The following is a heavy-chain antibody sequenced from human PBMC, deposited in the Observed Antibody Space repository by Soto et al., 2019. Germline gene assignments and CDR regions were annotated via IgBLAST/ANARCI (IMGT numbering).Heavy chain of an antibody. CDR2: ISSSGYI. Sequence: PGGSLRLSCAASGFNFNSYTINWVRQAPGKRLEWLSSISSSGYIFSTDSVRGRFTISRDNAKNPVYLQMNSLRAEDTAVYYCAKAEIAARYPDWGQGTLVTVSS. D-gene: IGHD6-6*01. J-gene: IGHJ1*01. CDR1: GFNFNSYT. V-gene: IGHV3-21*04. CDR3: AKAEIAARYPD.